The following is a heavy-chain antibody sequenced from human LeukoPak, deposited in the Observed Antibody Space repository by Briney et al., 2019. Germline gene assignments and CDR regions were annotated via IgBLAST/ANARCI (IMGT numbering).Heavy chain of an antibody. J-gene: IGHJ4*02. CDR3: ASPPADYYDSRDYFDY. CDR2: IIPILGIA. CDR1: GGTFSSYV. Sequence: ASVKVSCTASGGTFSSYVISWVRQAPGQGLEWMGRIIPILGIANYAQKFQGRVTITADKSTSTAYMELSSLRSEDTAVYYCASPPADYYDSRDYFDYWGQGTLVTVPS. V-gene: IGHV1-69*04. D-gene: IGHD3-22*01.